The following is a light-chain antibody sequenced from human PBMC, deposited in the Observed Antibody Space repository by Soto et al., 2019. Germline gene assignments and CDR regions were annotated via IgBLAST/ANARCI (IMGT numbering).Light chain of an antibody. CDR1: QSVLYSANNENY. Sequence: DIVMTQSPASLAVSLGERATINCKSSQSVLYSANNENYLAWYQQKPGHPPKLLIYWASTRESGVPDRFSGSGSRTDFTLTISSLQAEDVALYYCQQYYTTPWAFGQGTKVEI. CDR3: QQYYTTPWA. CDR2: WAS. J-gene: IGKJ1*01. V-gene: IGKV4-1*01.